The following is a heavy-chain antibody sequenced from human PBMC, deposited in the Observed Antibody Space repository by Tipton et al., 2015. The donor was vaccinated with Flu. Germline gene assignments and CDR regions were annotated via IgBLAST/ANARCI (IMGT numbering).Heavy chain of an antibody. J-gene: IGHJ6*02. CDR3: AKDLAPTFYGPGYSGMDV. CDR1: GFTFSSYG. Sequence: SLRLSCAASGFTFSSYGMHWVRQAPGKGLEWVAFIRYDGSNKYYADSVKGRFTISRDNSKNTLYLQMNSPRAEDTAVYYCAKDLAPTFYGPGYSGMDVWGQGTTVTVSS. V-gene: IGHV3-30*02. D-gene: IGHD2/OR15-2a*01. CDR2: IRYDGSNK.